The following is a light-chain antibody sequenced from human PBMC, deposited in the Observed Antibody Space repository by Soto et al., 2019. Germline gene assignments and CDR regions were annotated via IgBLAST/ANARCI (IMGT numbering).Light chain of an antibody. J-gene: IGLJ3*02. Sequence: QSALTQTPSASVTPGQRVSISCSGSSSHIGNNTVNWYQQFPETAPRLLLYTTNQRPSGVPDRFSGSKSGTSASLAISGLQSEDEADYYCAAWDDSLNGPVFGGGTKLTVL. CDR2: TTN. CDR1: SSHIGNNT. CDR3: AAWDDSLNGPV. V-gene: IGLV1-44*01.